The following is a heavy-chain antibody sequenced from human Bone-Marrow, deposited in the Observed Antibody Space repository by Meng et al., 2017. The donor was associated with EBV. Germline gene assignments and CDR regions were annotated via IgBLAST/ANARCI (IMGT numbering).Heavy chain of an antibody. CDR2: INPNSGGT. CDR3: ARDGPSSGWYLIDY. J-gene: IGHJ4*02. Sequence: QVVVATSGADVKRPVYSVRVSGKASGSPFNGHYMHWGRPAPGQGLEWMGRINPNSGGTNSAQKFQGRVTMTRDTSISTAYMELSRLRSDDTAVYYCARDGPSSGWYLIDYWGQGTLVTVSS. CDR1: GSPFNGHY. D-gene: IGHD6-19*01. V-gene: IGHV1-2*06.